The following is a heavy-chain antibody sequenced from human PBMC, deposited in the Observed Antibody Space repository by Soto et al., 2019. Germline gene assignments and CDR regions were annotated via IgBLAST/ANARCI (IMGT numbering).Heavy chain of an antibody. J-gene: IGHJ6*02. D-gene: IGHD1-26*01. CDR1: GYTFTSYY. CDR2: INPSGGST. V-gene: IGHV1-46*01. Sequence: ACVKVSCKASGYTFTSYYMHWVRQAPGQGHEWMGIINPSGGSTSYAQKFQGRVTMTRDTSTSTVYMELSSLSSEDMAVYYCARDPTVILAATSLRLYYYYGMDVWGQGTTVTDSS. CDR3: ARDPTVILAATSLRLYYYYGMDV.